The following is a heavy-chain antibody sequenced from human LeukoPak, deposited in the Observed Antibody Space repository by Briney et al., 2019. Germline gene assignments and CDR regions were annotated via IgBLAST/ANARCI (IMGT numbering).Heavy chain of an antibody. V-gene: IGHV3-9*02. CDR3: AKDMRYDSSGHFDY. CDR2: ISWNSGSI. CDR1: GFTSDDYA. D-gene: IGHD3-22*01. Sequence: GRSLRLSCAASGFTSDDYAMRWVRQAPGKGLEWVSGISWNSGSIGYADSVKGRFTISRDNAKNSLYLQMNSLRAEDTALYYCAKDMRYDSSGHFDYWGQGTLVTVSS. J-gene: IGHJ4*02.